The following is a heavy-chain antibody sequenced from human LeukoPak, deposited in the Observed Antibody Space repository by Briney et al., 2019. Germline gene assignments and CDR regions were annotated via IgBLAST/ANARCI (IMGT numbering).Heavy chain of an antibody. D-gene: IGHD3-3*01. V-gene: IGHV5-51*01. CDR1: GYSFTTYW. Sequence: PGESLKISCKGSGYSFTTYWIAWVRQMPGKGPEWIGIIYPGDSDTRYSPSFQGQVTISVDRSITTAYLQWRSLKAADTATYYCARGTVRLAFLEWLSYFDHWGQGTLVTVSS. CDR3: ARGTVRLAFLEWLSYFDH. J-gene: IGHJ4*02. CDR2: IYPGDSDT.